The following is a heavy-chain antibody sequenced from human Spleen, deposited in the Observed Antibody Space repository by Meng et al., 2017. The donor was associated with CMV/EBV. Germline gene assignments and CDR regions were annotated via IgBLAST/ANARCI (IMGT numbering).Heavy chain of an antibody. V-gene: IGHV5-51*01. Sequence: GESLKISCKGSGYSFTSYWIGWVRQMPGKGLEWMGIIYPGDSDTRYSPSFQGHVTISADKSISTAYLQWSSLKASDTAIYYCARGAYCGGDCSAAGAFDIWGQGTMVTVSS. CDR3: ARGAYCGGDCSAAGAFDI. CDR2: IYPGDSDT. CDR1: GYSFTSYW. D-gene: IGHD2-21*01. J-gene: IGHJ3*02.